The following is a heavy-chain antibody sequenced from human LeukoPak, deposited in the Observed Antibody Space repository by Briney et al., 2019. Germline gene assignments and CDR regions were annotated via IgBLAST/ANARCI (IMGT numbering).Heavy chain of an antibody. CDR3: ARERLAATGTNCFDP. CDR1: GFTFSSYA. D-gene: IGHD6-13*01. Sequence: PGRSLRLSCAASGFTFSSYAMHWVRQAPGKGLEWMAVISYDGNNKYYADSVKGRFTISRDNSKNTLYLQMNSLITEDTAMYYCARERLAATGTNCFDPWGRGTLVTVPS. V-gene: IGHV3-30*04. CDR2: ISYDGNNK. J-gene: IGHJ5*02.